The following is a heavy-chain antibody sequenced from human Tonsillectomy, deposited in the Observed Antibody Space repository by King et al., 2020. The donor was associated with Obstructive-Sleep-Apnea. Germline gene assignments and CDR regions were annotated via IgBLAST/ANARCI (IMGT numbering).Heavy chain of an antibody. D-gene: IGHD3-10*01. CDR1: GFTFSSYG. CDR2: ISYDGSNK. CDR3: AKDVHYYGSGSYFIFYYYGMDV. J-gene: IGHJ6*02. V-gene: IGHV3-30*18. Sequence: VQLVESGGGVVQPGRSLRLSCAASGFTFSSYGMHWVRQAPGKGLEWVAVISYDGSNKYYAASVKGRFTISRDNSKNTLYLQMNSLRAEDTAVYYCAKDVHYYGSGSYFIFYYYGMDVWGQGTTVTVSS.